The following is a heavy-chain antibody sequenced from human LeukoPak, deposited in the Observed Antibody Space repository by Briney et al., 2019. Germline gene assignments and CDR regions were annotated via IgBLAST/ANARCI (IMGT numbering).Heavy chain of an antibody. CDR1: GFTFGSYA. CDR3: AKPLTMIVVVLYYFDY. V-gene: IGHV3-23*01. D-gene: IGHD3-22*01. CDR2: ISGSGGST. J-gene: IGHJ4*02. Sequence: GGSLRLSCAASGFTFGSYAMSWVRQAPGKGLEWVSAISGSGGSTYYADSVKGRFTISRDNSKNTLYLQMNNLRAEDTAVYYCAKPLTMIVVVLYYFDYWGQGTLVTVSS.